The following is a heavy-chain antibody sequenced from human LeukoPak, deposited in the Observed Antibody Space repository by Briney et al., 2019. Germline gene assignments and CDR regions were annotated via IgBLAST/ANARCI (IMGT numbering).Heavy chain of an antibody. J-gene: IGHJ4*02. CDR3: ASHCSSTSCLDY. CDR1: GFTFSSYW. V-gene: IGHV3-74*01. D-gene: IGHD2-2*01. CDR2: INSDGSST. Sequence: PGGSLRLSCAVSGFTFSSYWMHWVRQAPGKGLVWVSRINSDGSSTSYADSVKGRFTISRDNAKNTLYLQMNSLRVEDTAVYYCASHCSSTSCLDYWGQGTLVTVSS.